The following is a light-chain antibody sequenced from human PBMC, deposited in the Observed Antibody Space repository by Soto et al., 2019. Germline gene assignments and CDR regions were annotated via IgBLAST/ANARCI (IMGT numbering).Light chain of an antibody. CDR3: QQYGSSPCG. CDR2: GAS. J-gene: IGKJ4*01. V-gene: IGKV3-20*01. Sequence: EIVLTQSPGTLSLSPGERATLSCRASQSVSSSYLAWYQQKPGQAPRLLIYGASSRATGIPDRFSGSGSGTDFTLTISRLEPEDFAVYYCQQYGSSPCGFGGGTKVDIK. CDR1: QSVSSSY.